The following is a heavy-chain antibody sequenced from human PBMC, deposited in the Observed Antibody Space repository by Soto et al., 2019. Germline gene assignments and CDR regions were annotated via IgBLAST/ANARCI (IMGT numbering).Heavy chain of an antibody. J-gene: IGHJ4*02. CDR2: INSYNGHT. CDR1: GYTFNSHG. V-gene: IGHV1-18*04. CDR3: ARWGSHYDSSEDLDY. Sequence: GASVKVSCKAFGYTFNSHGISWVRQAPGQGLEWMGWINSYNGHTNYAQKLLGRVTMTTDTSASTAYLELRSLRSDDTAVYYCARWGSHYDSSEDLDYWGQGTLVTVSS. D-gene: IGHD3-22*01.